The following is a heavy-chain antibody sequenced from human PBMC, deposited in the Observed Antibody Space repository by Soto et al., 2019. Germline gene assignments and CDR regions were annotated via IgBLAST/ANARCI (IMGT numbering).Heavy chain of an antibody. CDR3: TRPLTGTTPSNWFDP. J-gene: IGHJ5*02. CDR2: SRSKANSYAT. D-gene: IGHD1-20*01. Sequence: EVQLVESGGGLVQPGGSLKLSCAASGFTFSGSAMHWVRQASGKGLEWVGRSRSKANSYATAYAASVKGRFTISRDDSKNTAYLQMNSLKTEDTAVYYCTRPLTGTTPSNWFDPWGQGTLVTVS. V-gene: IGHV3-73*01. CDR1: GFTFSGSA.